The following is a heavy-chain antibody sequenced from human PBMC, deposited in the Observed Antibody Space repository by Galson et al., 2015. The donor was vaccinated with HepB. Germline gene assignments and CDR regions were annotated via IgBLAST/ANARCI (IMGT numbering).Heavy chain of an antibody. Sequence: CAISGDSVSSNSAAWNWIRQSPSRGLERLGRTYYRSKWYNDYAVSVKSRITINPDTSKNQFSLQLNSVTPEDTAVYYCARVRGYCSGGSCYSQAFDIWGQGTMVTVSS. CDR3: ARVRGYCSGGSCYSQAFDI. CDR1: GDSVSSNSAA. V-gene: IGHV6-1*01. CDR2: TYYRSKWYN. D-gene: IGHD2-15*01. J-gene: IGHJ3*02.